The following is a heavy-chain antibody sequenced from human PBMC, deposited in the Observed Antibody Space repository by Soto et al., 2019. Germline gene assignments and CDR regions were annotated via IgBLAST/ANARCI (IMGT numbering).Heavy chain of an antibody. CDR2: IYYSGST. D-gene: IGHD3-22*01. J-gene: IGHJ4*02. CDR3: ARGYDSSGHVFDY. V-gene: IGHV4-30-4*01. Sequence: SEALSLTCTVSGGSISSGDYYCSWIRQPPGKGLEWIGYIYYSGSTYYNPSLKSRVTISVDTSKNQFSLKLSSVTAADTAVYYCARGYDSSGHVFDYWGQGTLVTVSS. CDR1: GGSISSGDYY.